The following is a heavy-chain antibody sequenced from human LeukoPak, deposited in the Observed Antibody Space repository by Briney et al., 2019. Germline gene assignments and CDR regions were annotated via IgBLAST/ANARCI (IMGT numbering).Heavy chain of an antibody. D-gene: IGHD3-10*01. J-gene: IGHJ6*03. CDR1: GFTFDDYG. CDR2: INWNGGST. Sequence: GGSLRLSCAASGFTFDDYGMSWVRQAPGKGLEWVSGINWNGGSTGYADSVKGRFTISRDNAKNSLYLQMNSLRAEDTAVYYCARERDYYGSGSYYHYYYYIDVWGKGTTVTISS. CDR3: ARERDYYGSGSYYHYYYYIDV. V-gene: IGHV3-20*04.